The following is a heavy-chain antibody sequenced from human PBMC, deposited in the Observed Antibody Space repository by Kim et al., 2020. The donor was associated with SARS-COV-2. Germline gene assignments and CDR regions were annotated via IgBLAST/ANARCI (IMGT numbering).Heavy chain of an antibody. V-gene: IGHV3-11*01. D-gene: IGHD2-2*01. J-gene: IGHJ5*02. CDR3: AGYCSSTSCYFDP. Sequence: YADSVKGRFTISRDNAKNSLYLQMNSLRAEDTAVYYCAGYCSSTSCYFDPWGQGTLVTVSS.